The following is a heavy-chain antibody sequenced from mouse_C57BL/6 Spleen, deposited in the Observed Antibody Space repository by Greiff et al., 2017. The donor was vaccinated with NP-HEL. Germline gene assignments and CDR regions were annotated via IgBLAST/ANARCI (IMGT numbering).Heavy chain of an antibody. J-gene: IGHJ2*01. Sequence: QVQLQQPGAELVKPGASVKLSCKASGYTFTSYWMHWVKQRPGRGLEWIGRIDPNSGGTKYNEKFKSKATLTVDKPSSTAYMQRSSLTSEDSAVYYCARDYTQYSKYFDYWGQGTTLTVSS. V-gene: IGHV1-72*01. CDR1: GYTFTSYW. CDR3: ARDYTQYSKYFDY. D-gene: IGHD2-5*01. CDR2: IDPNSGGT.